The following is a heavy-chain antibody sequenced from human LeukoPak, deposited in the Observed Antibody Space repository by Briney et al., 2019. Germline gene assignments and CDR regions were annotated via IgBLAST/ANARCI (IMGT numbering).Heavy chain of an antibody. Sequence: SETLSLTCTVSGGSISSRSYYWGWIRQPPGKGLEWIGSIYYSGSTYYNPSLKSRVTISVDTSKNQFSLKLSSVTAADTAVYYCARGGGYCSSTSCPSDAFDIWGQGTMVTVSS. CDR3: ARGGGYCSSTSCPSDAFDI. CDR1: GGSISSRSYY. CDR2: IYYSGST. J-gene: IGHJ3*02. D-gene: IGHD2-2*01. V-gene: IGHV4-39*07.